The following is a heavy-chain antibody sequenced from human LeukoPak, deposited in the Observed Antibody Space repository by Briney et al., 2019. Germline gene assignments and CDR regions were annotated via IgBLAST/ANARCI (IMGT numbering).Heavy chain of an antibody. CDR1: GFRFGDYW. V-gene: IGHV3-7*01. D-gene: IGHD1-26*01. CDR2: IKQDGAEK. CDR3: ARVGAWDLQRVFDY. Sequence: GGSLRLSCAASGFRFGDYWMTWARHVPGKGLEWVANIKQDGAEKHYAESVEGRFIISRDNAKDSLYLEMDSLKVEDTAVYYCARVGAWDLQRVFDYWGQGTLVTVSS. J-gene: IGHJ4*02.